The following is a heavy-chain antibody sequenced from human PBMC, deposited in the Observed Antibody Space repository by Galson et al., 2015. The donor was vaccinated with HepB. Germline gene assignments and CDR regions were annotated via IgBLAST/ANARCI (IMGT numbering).Heavy chain of an antibody. CDR1: GFTFSSYG. J-gene: IGHJ6*02. CDR2: ISYDGSNK. D-gene: IGHD3-3*01. V-gene: IGHV3-30*18. CDR3: AKAHYDFWSGYWGGYYYYGMDV. Sequence: SLRLSCAASGFTFSSYGMHWVRQAPGKGLEWVAVISYDGSNKYYADSVKGRFTISRDNSKNTLYLQMNSLRAEDTAVYYCAKAHYDFWSGYWGGYYYYGMDVWGQGTTVTVSS.